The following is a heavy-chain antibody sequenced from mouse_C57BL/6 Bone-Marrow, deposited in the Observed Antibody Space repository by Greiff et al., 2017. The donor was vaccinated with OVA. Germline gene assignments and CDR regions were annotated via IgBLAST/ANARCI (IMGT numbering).Heavy chain of an antibody. D-gene: IGHD2-5*01. Sequence: QVQLQQSGAELARPGASVKLSCKASGYTFTSYGISWVKQRTGQGLEWIGEIYPRSGNTYYNEKFKGKATLTADKSSSTAYMALRSLTSEDSAVYFCTRPSYYSNSYYFDYWGQGTTLTVSS. V-gene: IGHV1-81*01. CDR3: TRPSYYSNSYYFDY. J-gene: IGHJ2*01. CDR2: IYPRSGNT. CDR1: GYTFTSYG.